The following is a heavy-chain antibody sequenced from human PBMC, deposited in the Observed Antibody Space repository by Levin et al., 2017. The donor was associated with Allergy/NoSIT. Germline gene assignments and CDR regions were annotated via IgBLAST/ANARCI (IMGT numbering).Heavy chain of an antibody. V-gene: IGHV4-39*01. J-gene: IGHJ4*02. CDR2: IYYSGST. D-gene: IGHD6-13*01. Sequence: SQTLSLTCAVSGGSISSSSYYWGWIRQPPGKGLEWIGSIYYSGSTYYNPSLKSRVTISVDTSKNQFSLKLSSVTAADTAVYYCARQIGYRAAGGTQTGRYYFDYWGQGTLVTVSS. CDR1: GGSISSSSYY. CDR3: ARQIGYRAAGGTQTGRYYFDY.